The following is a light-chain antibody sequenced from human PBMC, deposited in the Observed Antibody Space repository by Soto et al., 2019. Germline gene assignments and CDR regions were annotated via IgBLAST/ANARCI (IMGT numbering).Light chain of an antibody. CDR3: GSYAGSNNFV. CDR1: SSDFSGYNF. CDR2: DAT. V-gene: IGLV2-8*01. J-gene: IGLJ1*01. Sequence: QSVLPQPPSASGSPGQSVTISCTGISSDFSGYNFVSWYQQHPGKAPKLMIYDATKRPSGVPDRFVGSKSGNTASLTVSGLQAEDEADYYCGSYAGSNNFVFGTGTKVTVL.